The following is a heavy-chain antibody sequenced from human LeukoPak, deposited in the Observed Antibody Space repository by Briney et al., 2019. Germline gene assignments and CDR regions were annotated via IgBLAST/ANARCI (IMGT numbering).Heavy chain of an antibody. V-gene: IGHV3-21*01. J-gene: IGHJ6*03. CDR1: GFTFSSYS. D-gene: IGHD2-2*01. CDR2: ISSSSSYI. Sequence: GGSLRLSCAASGFTFSSYSMNWVRQAPGKGPEWVSSISSSSSYIYYADSVKGRFTISRDNAKNSLYLQMNSLRAEDTAVYYCASRYCSSTSCLYYYYYMDVWGKGTTVTVSS. CDR3: ASRYCSSTSCLYYYYYMDV.